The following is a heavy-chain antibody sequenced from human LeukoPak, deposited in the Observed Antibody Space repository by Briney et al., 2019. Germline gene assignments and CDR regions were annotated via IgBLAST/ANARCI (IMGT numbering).Heavy chain of an antibody. CDR2: INPSGGST. CDR3: ARSIITGTIKFDP. D-gene: IGHD1-20*01. J-gene: IGHJ5*02. Sequence: ASVKVSCKASGYTFTSYYIHWVRQAPGQGLEWMGIINPSGGSTSYAQKFQGRVTMTRDTSTSTVYMELSSLRSEDTAVYYCARSIITGTIKFDPWGQGTLVTVSS. CDR1: GYTFTSYY. V-gene: IGHV1-46*01.